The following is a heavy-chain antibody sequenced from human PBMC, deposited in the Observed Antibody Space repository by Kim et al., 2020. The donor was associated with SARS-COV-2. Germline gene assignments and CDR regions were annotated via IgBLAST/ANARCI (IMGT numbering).Heavy chain of an antibody. Sequence: SETLSLTCTVSGGSVSSGSYYWSWIRQPPGKGLEWIGYIYYSGSTNYNPSLKSRVTISVDTSKNQFSLKLSSVTAADTAVYYCARGMEEMATIKLYAFDIWGQGTMVTVSS. CDR1: GGSVSSGSYY. CDR3: ARGMEEMATIKLYAFDI. J-gene: IGHJ3*02. V-gene: IGHV4-61*01. D-gene: IGHD5-12*01. CDR2: IYYSGST.